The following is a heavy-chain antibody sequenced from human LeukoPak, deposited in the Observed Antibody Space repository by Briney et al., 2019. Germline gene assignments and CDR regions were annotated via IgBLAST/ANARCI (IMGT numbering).Heavy chain of an antibody. V-gene: IGHV3-21*01. D-gene: IGHD2-2*01. J-gene: IGHJ4*02. Sequence: GGSLRLSCAASGFTFSTYSMNWVRQAPGKGLEWVSSISSNDRYIYYADSVKGRFTISRDNAKNSLYLQMNSLRAEDTAMYYCSRERRDCYASGAYAYPFEYWGQGTRVAVSS. CDR3: SRERRDCYASGAYAYPFEY. CDR1: GFTFSTYS. CDR2: ISSNDRYI.